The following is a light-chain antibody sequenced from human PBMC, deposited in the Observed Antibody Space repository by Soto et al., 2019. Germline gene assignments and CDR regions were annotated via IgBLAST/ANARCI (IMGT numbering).Light chain of an antibody. CDR3: CSYTGTTSPWV. CDR2: EVN. Sequence: QSALTQPASVSGSPGESIIISCTGSSSDIGAYDYVSWYQHHPGRAPKVIIFEVNDRASGVSHRFSGSKSGNTASLTLSGLQAEDEDDYYCCSYTGTTSPWVFGGGTKLTVL. CDR1: SSDIGAYDY. J-gene: IGLJ3*02. V-gene: IGLV2-14*01.